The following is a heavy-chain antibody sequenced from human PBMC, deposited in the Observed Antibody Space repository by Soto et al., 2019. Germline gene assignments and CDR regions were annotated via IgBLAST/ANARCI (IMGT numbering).Heavy chain of an antibody. CDR1: GFTFSTYS. CDR3: ASGGTTGTTATNWFDP. V-gene: IGHV3-21*01. Sequence: EVQLVESGGGLVKPGGSLRLSCAASGFTFSTYSMNWVRQAPGKGLEWVSSISSSSDYIYYADSVKGRFTISRDNAKNSLYLQMNSLSDEDTDVYYCASGGTTGTTATNWFDPWGQGTLVTVSS. CDR2: ISSSSDYI. J-gene: IGHJ5*02. D-gene: IGHD1-1*01.